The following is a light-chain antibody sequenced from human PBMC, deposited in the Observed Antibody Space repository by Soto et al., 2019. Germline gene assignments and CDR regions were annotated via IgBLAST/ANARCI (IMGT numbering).Light chain of an antibody. Sequence: ETVLTQSPGTLSLSPGERVTLSCRASQSVCSRCLAWYQQKPGQSPRLLIYGASSRATGIPDRFSGSGSGTDFTLTISRLEPEDFAVYYCQHYGTTPWTFGQGTTVGIK. CDR1: QSVCSRC. V-gene: IGKV3-20*01. J-gene: IGKJ1*01. CDR3: QHYGTTPWT. CDR2: GAS.